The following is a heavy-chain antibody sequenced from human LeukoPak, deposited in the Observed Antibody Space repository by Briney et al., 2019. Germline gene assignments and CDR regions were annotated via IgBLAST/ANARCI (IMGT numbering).Heavy chain of an antibody. J-gene: IGHJ4*02. CDR1: GYTITGYY. V-gene: IGHV1-2*02. CDR2: ITPNSGGT. D-gene: IGHD2-15*01. CDR3: ARASGGSCYAY. Sequence: VASVKVSCKAFGYTITGYYIHWVRQAPGQGLEWMGWITPNSGGTNYAQKFQGRVAMTRDTSISTAYMELSGLTSDDTAVYYCARASGGSCYAYWGQGTLVTVSS.